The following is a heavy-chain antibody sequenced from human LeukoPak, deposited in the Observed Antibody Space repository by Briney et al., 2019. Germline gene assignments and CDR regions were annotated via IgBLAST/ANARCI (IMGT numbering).Heavy chain of an antibody. Sequence: SETLSLTCAVSGGSISSSNWWSWVRQPPGKGLEWIGEIYHSGSTNYNPSLKSRVTISVDKSKNQFSLKLSSVAAAETAVYYCARQIRYFDWLFGGFDPWGQGTLVTVSS. V-gene: IGHV4-4*02. D-gene: IGHD3-9*01. J-gene: IGHJ5*02. CDR3: ARQIRYFDWLFGGFDP. CDR2: IYHSGST. CDR1: GGSISSSNW.